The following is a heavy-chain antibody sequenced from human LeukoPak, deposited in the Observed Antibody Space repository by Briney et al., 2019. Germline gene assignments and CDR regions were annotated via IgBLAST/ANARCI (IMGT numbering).Heavy chain of an antibody. V-gene: IGHV3-30*04. J-gene: IGHJ4*02. Sequence: GGSLRLSCAASGFTFSSYAMHWVRQAPGKGLEWVAVISYDGSNKYYADSVKGRFTISRDNSKNTLYLQMNSLRAEDTAVYYCAKDRVTVPLDYWGQGTLVTVSS. CDR2: ISYDGSNK. D-gene: IGHD2-2*01. CDR1: GFTFSSYA. CDR3: AKDRVTVPLDY.